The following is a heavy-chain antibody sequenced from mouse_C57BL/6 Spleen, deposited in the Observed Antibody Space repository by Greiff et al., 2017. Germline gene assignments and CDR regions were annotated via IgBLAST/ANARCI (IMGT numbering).Heavy chain of an antibody. Sequence: EVKLEESGPGLVKPSQSLSLTCSVTGYSITSGYYWNWIRQFPGNKLEWMGYISYDGSNNYNPSLKNRISITRDTSKNQCFLKLNSVTTEDTATYYCARGDGKPVYFDYWGQGTTLTVSS. CDR2: ISYDGSN. CDR1: GYSITSGYY. D-gene: IGHD2-1*01. CDR3: ARGDGKPVYFDY. J-gene: IGHJ2*01. V-gene: IGHV3-6*01.